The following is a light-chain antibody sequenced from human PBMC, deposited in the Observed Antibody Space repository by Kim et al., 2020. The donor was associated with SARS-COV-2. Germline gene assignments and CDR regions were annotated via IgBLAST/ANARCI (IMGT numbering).Light chain of an antibody. CDR2: QDD. Sequence: SVSPGQTATITCSGDKLGDKYASWYQQKPGQSPVLVIYQDDKRPSRIPERFSGSTSGNTATLTISGTQAMDEADYYCQAWDRSPVFGGGSKLTVL. J-gene: IGLJ2*01. CDR3: QAWDRSPV. CDR1: KLGDKY. V-gene: IGLV3-1*01.